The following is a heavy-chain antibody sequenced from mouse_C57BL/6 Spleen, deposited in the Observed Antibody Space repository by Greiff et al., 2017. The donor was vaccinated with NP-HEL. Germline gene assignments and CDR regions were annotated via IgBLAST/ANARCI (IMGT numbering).Heavy chain of an antibody. CDR3: ARSTRGPYAMNY. V-gene: IGHV1-50*01. CDR1: GYTFTSYW. Sequence: QVQLQQPGAELVKPGASVKLSCKASGYTFTSYWMQWVKQRPGQGLEWIGEIDPSDSYTNYNQQFKGKATLTVDTSSSTAYMQRSSLTSEDSAVYYCARSTRGPYAMNYWGQGTSVTVAS. CDR2: IDPSDSYT. J-gene: IGHJ4*01.